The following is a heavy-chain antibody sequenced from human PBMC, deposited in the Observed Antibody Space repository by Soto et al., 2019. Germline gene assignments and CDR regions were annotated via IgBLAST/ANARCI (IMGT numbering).Heavy chain of an antibody. V-gene: IGHV3-30*18. J-gene: IGHJ3*02. CDR1: GCTFSSYG. D-gene: IGHD6-13*01. CDR2: ISYDGSNK. Sequence: QVRLVESGGGVVQPGRSLRLSCAASGCTFSSYGMHWVRQAPGKGLEWVAVISYDGSNKYYADSVKGRFTISRDNSKNTLYLQMNSLRAEDTAVYYCAKDGVGIAAHIWGQGTMVTVSS. CDR3: AKDGVGIAAHI.